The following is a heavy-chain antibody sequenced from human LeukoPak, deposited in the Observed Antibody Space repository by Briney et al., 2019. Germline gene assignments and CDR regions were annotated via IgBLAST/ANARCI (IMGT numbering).Heavy chain of an antibody. CDR2: VLPMLGPQ. J-gene: IGHJ4*02. D-gene: IGHD4-11*01. CDR3: ARGTTYFDY. Sequence: SVKVSCKASGGTFSSYAINWVRQAPGQGLEWTGGVLPMLGPQNYAQKFPGRVTMPTDESPSTAYMELSSLRSDDTAVYYCARGTTYFDYWSQGTLVTVSS. CDR1: GGTFSSYA. V-gene: IGHV1-69*05.